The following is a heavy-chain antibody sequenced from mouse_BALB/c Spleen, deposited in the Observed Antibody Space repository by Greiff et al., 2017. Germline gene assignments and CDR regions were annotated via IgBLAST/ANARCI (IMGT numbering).Heavy chain of an antibody. D-gene: IGHD2-1*01. Sequence: EVQLVESGGDLVKPGGSLKLSCAASGFTFSSYGMSWVRQTPDKRLEWVATISSGGSYTYYPDTVKGRFTISRDNAKNTLYLQMSSLKSEDTAMYYCARHERDGNYGGYWGQGTTLTVSS. J-gene: IGHJ2*01. V-gene: IGHV5-6*01. CDR1: GFTFSSYG. CDR3: ARHERDGNYGGY. CDR2: ISSGGSYT.